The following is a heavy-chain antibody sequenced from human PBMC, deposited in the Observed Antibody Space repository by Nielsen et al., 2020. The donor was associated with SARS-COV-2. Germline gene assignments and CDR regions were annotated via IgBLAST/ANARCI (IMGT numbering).Heavy chain of an antibody. D-gene: IGHD3-10*01. J-gene: IGHJ4*02. CDR1: GFTFDDYA. V-gene: IGHV3-9*01. CDR2: ISWNSGSI. CDR3: AKAPQFFWLGESRGFDY. Sequence: SLKISCAASGFTFDDYAMHWVRQAPGKGLEWVSGISWNSGSIGYADSVKGRFTISRDNAKNSLYLQMNSLRAEDTALYYCAKAPQFFWLGESRGFDYWGQGSLVTVSS.